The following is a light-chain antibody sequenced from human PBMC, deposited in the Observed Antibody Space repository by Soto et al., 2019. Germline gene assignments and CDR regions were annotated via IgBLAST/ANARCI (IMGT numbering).Light chain of an antibody. Sequence: QPVLTQPPSASASLGASVTLTCTLSSGYSNYKVDWYQQRPGKGPRFVMRVGTGGIVGSKGECIPDRFSVLGSGLNRYLTIKNIQEEDESDYHCGADHGSGSNFVSVFGGDTQLTVL. V-gene: IGLV9-49*01. J-gene: IGLJ7*01. CDR2: VGTGGIVG. CDR3: GADHGSGSNFVSV. CDR1: SGYSNYK.